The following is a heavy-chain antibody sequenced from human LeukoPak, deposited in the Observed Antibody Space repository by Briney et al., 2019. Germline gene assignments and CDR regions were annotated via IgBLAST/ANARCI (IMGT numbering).Heavy chain of an antibody. CDR3: AKGGIILMVYAYVY. D-gene: IGHD2-8*01. CDR1: GFTFSNSA. V-gene: IGHV3-23*01. J-gene: IGHJ4*02. CDR2: MSGSGGST. Sequence: WGSLRLSCAASGFTFSNSAMSWVCQAPGKGLEWVSTMSGSGGSTNYADSVKGRFTISRDNSKNTLYLQMNSLRAEDTAMYYCAKGGIILMVYAYVYWGQGTLVTVSS.